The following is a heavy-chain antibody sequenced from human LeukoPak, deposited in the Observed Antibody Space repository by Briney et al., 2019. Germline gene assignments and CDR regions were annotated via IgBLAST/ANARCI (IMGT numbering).Heavy chain of an antibody. D-gene: IGHD4-23*01. CDR2: ISWNSGSI. CDR3: AKDRDGGNSGLFDY. CDR1: GFTFDDYA. J-gene: IGHJ4*02. V-gene: IGHV3-9*01. Sequence: PGRSLRLSCAASGFTFDDYAMHWVRQAPGKGLEWVSGISWNSGSIGYADSVKGRFTISRDNAKNSLYLQMNSLRAEDTALYYCAKDRDGGNSGLFDYWGQGTLVTVSS.